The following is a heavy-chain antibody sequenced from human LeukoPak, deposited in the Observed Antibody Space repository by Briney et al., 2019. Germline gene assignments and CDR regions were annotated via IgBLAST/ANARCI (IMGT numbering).Heavy chain of an antibody. J-gene: IGHJ4*02. V-gene: IGHV3-21*04. CDR3: AKDKHEVVPAADEY. CDR1: GFTFSSYS. D-gene: IGHD2-2*01. Sequence: GGSLRLSCAASGFTFSSYSMNWVRQAPGKGLEWVSSISSSSSYIYYADSVKGRFTISRDNAKNSLYLQMNSLRAEDTALYYCAKDKHEVVPAADEYWGQGTLVTVSS. CDR2: ISSSSSYI.